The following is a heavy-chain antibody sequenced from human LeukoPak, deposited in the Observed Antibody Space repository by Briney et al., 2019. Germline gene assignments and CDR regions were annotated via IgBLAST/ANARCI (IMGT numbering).Heavy chain of an antibody. CDR1: GYSISSGSY. CDR3: ARGPYSGSYYFFY. J-gene: IGHJ4*02. D-gene: IGHD1-26*01. CDR2: IYHSVVS. Sequence: SETLSLTCNVSGYSISSGSYWGWFRQPPGKGLEWIGTIYHSVVSYYSPSLKSRVTISVDTSKNQFSLKLSSVTAADTAVYYCARGPYSGSYYFFYWGQGTLVTVSS. V-gene: IGHV4-38-2*02.